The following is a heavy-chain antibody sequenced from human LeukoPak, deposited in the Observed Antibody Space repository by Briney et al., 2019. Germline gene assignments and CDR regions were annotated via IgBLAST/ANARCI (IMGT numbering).Heavy chain of an antibody. Sequence: ASVKVSCKASGYTFTGYYMHWVRQAPGQGLEWMGWINPSSGGTNYAQKFQGRVTMTRDTSISTAYMELSRLRSDDTAVYYCARGPGTLDPIDYWGQGTLVTVSS. CDR1: GYTFTGYY. CDR3: ARGPGTLDPIDY. V-gene: IGHV1-2*02. D-gene: IGHD2-2*03. J-gene: IGHJ4*02. CDR2: INPSSGGT.